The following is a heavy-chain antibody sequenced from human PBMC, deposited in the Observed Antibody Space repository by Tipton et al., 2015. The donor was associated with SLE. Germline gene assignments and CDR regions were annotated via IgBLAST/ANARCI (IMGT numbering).Heavy chain of an antibody. CDR2: ISVYNGNT. J-gene: IGHJ4*02. V-gene: IGHV1-18*01. Sequence: QSGAEVKKPGASVKFSCKASDYTFTNYGISWVRQAPGQGLEWMGWISVYNGNTNYAQKFQGRVTMTTDTSTSTAYMELRSLRSDDTAVYYCARLTGSYCFDYWGQGTLVTVSS. CDR1: DYTFTNYG. CDR3: ARLTGSYCFDY. D-gene: IGHD1-26*01.